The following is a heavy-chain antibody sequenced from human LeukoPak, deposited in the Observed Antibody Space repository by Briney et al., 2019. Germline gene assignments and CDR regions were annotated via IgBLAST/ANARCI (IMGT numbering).Heavy chain of an antibody. Sequence: ASVKVSCKASGYTFTSYYMHWVRQAPGQGLEWMGWINPKSGATNYAQKFQGRVTMTRDTSISTAYMELSSLRSEDTAVYYCARDLGGPGKNRVLAPAARECPDYWGQGTLVTASS. CDR2: INPKSGAT. D-gene: IGHD2-2*01. J-gene: IGHJ4*02. V-gene: IGHV1-2*02. CDR3: ARDLGGPGKNRVLAPAARECPDY. CDR1: GYTFTSYY.